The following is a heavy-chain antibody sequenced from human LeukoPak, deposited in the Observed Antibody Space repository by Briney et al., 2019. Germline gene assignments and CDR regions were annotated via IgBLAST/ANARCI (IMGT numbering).Heavy chain of an antibody. V-gene: IGHV4-59*01. J-gene: IGHJ4*02. Sequence: PSETLSLTCTVSGGPISSYYWSWIRQPPGKGLEWIGYIYYSGSTNYNPSLKSRVTISVDTSKNQFSLKLSSVTAADTAVYYCARGVDIVATIRDWGQGTLVTVSS. CDR2: IYYSGST. CDR1: GGPISSYY. D-gene: IGHD5-12*01. CDR3: ARGVDIVATIRD.